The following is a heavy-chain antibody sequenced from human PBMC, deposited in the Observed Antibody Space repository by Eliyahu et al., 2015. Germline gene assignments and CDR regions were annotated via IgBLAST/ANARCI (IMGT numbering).Heavy chain of an antibody. Sequence: QVQLVESGGGVVQPGESLRPSCAXSGFTFSRYGIHWVPQAPGKGLEWVTFIRSDGNHKYYADSVKGRFTISRDNSKNTVSLQMNSLRHEDTAIYYCAKLDSEFDLWGQGTMVTVSS. CDR3: AKLDSEFDL. CDR2: IRSDGNHK. J-gene: IGHJ3*01. D-gene: IGHD1-26*01. V-gene: IGHV3-30*02. CDR1: GFTFSRYG.